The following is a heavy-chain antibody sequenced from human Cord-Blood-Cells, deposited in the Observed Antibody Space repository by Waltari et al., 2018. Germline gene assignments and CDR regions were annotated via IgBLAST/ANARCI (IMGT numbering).Heavy chain of an antibody. CDR3: ASRGKSSSRDDAFDI. Sequence: QVQLQESGPGLVKPSETLSLTCTVSGGSISSYYWSWIRQPPGKGLEWIGYIYYSGSTNYNPSRKSRVTISVDTSKNQFSLKLSSVTAADTAVYYCASRGKSSSRDDAFDIWGQGTMVTVSS. CDR2: IYYSGST. V-gene: IGHV4-59*01. D-gene: IGHD6-6*01. J-gene: IGHJ3*02. CDR1: GGSISSYY.